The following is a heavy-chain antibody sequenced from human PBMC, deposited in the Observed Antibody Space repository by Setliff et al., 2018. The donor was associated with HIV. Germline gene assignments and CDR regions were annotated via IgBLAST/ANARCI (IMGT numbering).Heavy chain of an antibody. CDR3: AAQDLAEVRWYYMDY. J-gene: IGHJ4*02. Sequence: PSETLSLTCAIFGGSISRSTYYWGWIRQPPGKELEWIGALSSNGNSYYNPSYKSRVTISIDSSKNLFSLRLNSLTAADTAVYYCAAQDLAEVRWYYMDYWGQGAPVTVSS. D-gene: IGHD2-15*01. CDR1: GGSISRSTYY. CDR2: LSSNGNS. V-gene: IGHV4-39*07.